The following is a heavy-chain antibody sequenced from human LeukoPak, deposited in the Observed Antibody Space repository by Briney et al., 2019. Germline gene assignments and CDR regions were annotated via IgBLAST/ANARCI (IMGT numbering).Heavy chain of an antibody. Sequence: GGSLRLSCATSGFTFSSYWMNWVRQAPGKGLEWVANIKRDGNEKNYVDSVKGRFSISRDNAKNSLYLQMDSLRAEDTAVYYCAKEGAYPIITYDSWGQGALVTVSS. CDR2: IKRDGNEK. CDR1: GFTFSSYW. J-gene: IGHJ5*01. D-gene: IGHD3-10*01. V-gene: IGHV3-7*01. CDR3: AKEGAYPIITYDS.